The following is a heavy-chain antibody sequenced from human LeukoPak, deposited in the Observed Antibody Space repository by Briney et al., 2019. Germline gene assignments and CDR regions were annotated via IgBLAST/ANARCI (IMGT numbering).Heavy chain of an antibody. CDR1: GYRFTSYW. Sequence: GESLKISFKGSGYRFTSYWIGWVRQMPGKGLEWMGIIYPGDSYTRYSPSFQGQVTISADKSISTAYLQWSSLKASDTAMYYCARTVIAARQDWFDLWGQGTLVTVSS. CDR2: IYPGDSYT. J-gene: IGHJ5*02. V-gene: IGHV5-51*01. CDR3: ARTVIAARQDWFDL. D-gene: IGHD6-6*01.